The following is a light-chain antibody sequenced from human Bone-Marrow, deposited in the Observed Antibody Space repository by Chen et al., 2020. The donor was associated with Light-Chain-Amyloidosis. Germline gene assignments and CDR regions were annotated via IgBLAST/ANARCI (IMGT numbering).Light chain of an antibody. CDR3: MQTLQTPIT. V-gene: IGKV2-28*01. CDR2: LGA. J-gene: IGKJ5*01. CDR1: QSLLHSSGHYF. Sequence: DIVMTQSPLSLPVTPGEPASISCRSSQSLLHSSGHYFLDWYLQKPGQSPQVLIYLGANRASGVPDRFSGSRAGTDFTLRINKVEAEDVGVYYCMQTLQTPITFGQGTRLEIK.